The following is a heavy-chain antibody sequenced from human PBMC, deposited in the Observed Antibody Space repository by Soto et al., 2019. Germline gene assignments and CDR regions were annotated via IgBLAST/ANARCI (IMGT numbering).Heavy chain of an antibody. J-gene: IGHJ6*02. D-gene: IGHD3-3*01. Sequence: GXSLKVSCKVSVNTFTRNKIHWVRQAPGQGLEWMGMINPRDGSTTYAQTFRGRLIVTRDTSTTMVYMELSSLIFDDTAVYFCARDLNHDFWTDPYHFFGMDVWGQGTTVTASS. CDR2: INPRDGST. CDR3: ARDLNHDFWTDPYHFFGMDV. V-gene: IGHV1-46*01. CDR1: VNTFTRNK.